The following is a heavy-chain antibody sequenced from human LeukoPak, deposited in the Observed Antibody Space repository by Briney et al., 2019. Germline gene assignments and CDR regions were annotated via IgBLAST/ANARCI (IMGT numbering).Heavy chain of an antibody. V-gene: IGHV5-10-1*01. Sequence: HGESLKISCKGSGYSFTSYWISWVRQMPGKGLEWVGRIDPSDSYTNYSPSFQGHVTISGDKSISTAYLQWNSLKASDTALYYCARQIGYCSSTSCYVYFDYWGQGTLVTVSS. CDR1: GYSFTSYW. CDR3: ARQIGYCSSTSCYVYFDY. CDR2: IDPSDSYT. D-gene: IGHD2-2*01. J-gene: IGHJ4*02.